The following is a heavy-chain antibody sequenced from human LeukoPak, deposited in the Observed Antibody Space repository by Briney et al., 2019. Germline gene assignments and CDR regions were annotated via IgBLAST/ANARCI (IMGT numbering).Heavy chain of an antibody. D-gene: IGHD1-26*01. CDR3: ARDGSAPGGSHFDY. Sequence: GGSLRLSCAASGFTFSSYAMHWVRQAPGKGLEWVAVISYDGSNKYYADSVEGRFTISRDNSKNTLYLQMNSLRAEDTAVYYCARDGSAPGGSHFDYWGQGTLVTVSS. CDR2: ISYDGSNK. J-gene: IGHJ4*02. V-gene: IGHV3-30*04. CDR1: GFTFSSYA.